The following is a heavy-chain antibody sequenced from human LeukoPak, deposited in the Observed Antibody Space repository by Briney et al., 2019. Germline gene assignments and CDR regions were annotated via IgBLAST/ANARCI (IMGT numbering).Heavy chain of an antibody. V-gene: IGHV1-24*01. CDR2: FDPEDGET. Sequence: ASVKVSCKVSGYTLTELSTHWVRQAPGKGLEWMGGFDPEDGETIYAQKFQGRVTMTEDTSTDTAYMELNSLRSEDTAVYYCATPAGYSSRWYKTGDYWGQGTLVTVSS. D-gene: IGHD6-13*01. J-gene: IGHJ4*02. CDR1: GYTLTELS. CDR3: ATPAGYSSRWYKTGDY.